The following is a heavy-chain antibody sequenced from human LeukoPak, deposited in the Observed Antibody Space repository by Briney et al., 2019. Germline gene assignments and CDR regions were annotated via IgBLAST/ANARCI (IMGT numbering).Heavy chain of an antibody. CDR1: GFTFNDYA. CDR2: ISWNSGTI. V-gene: IGHV3-9*03. D-gene: IGHD3-22*01. J-gene: IGHJ4*02. CDR3: AKDYYYDSSSYTYFDY. Sequence: PGGSLRLSCVASGFTFNDYAMHWVRQAPGKGLEWVSGISWNSGTIGYADSVKGRFTISRDNAKNSLYLQMNSLRAEDMAFYYCAKDYYYDSSSYTYFDYWGQGALVTVSS.